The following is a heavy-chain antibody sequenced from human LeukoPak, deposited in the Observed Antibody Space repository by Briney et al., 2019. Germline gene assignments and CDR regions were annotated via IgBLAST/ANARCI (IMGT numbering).Heavy chain of an antibody. V-gene: IGHV4-39*07. CDR2: IYYSGST. CDR1: GGSISSSSYY. J-gene: IGHJ4*02. CDR3: AREAVVVPVCYDY. Sequence: PSETLSLTCTVSGGSISSSSYYWGWIRQPPGKGLEWIGSIYYSGSTYYNPSLKSRVTISVDTSKNQFSLKLSSVTAADTAVYYCAREAVVVPVCYDYWGQGTLVTVSS. D-gene: IGHD3-22*01.